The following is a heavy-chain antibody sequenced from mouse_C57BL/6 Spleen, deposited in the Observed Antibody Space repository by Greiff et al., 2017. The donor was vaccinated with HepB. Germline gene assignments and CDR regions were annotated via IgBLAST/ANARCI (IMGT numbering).Heavy chain of an antibody. CDR2: IDPETGGT. D-gene: IGHD2-1*01. Sequence: QVQLQQSGAELVRPGASVTLSCKASGYTFTDYEMHWVKQTPVHGLEWIGAIDPETGGTAYNQKFKGKAILTADKSSSTAYMELRSLTSEDSAVYYCTRDYGITGFAYWGQGTLVTVSA. CDR3: TRDYGITGFAY. V-gene: IGHV1-15*01. J-gene: IGHJ3*01. CDR1: GYTFTDYE.